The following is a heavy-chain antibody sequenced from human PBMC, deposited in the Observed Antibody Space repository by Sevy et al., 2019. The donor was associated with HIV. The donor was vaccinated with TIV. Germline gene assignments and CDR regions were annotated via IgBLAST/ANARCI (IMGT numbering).Heavy chain of an antibody. V-gene: IGHV3-23*01. Sequence: GGSLRLSCGASAFTFSSYVISWVRQAPGKGLEWVSTISGSGGRTYYADSVKGRFTISRDNFKNTVYLQMDSLRAEDTAVYYCAKEEVAGYNWGQGTLVTVSS. CDR2: ISGSGGRT. CDR3: AKEEVAGYN. J-gene: IGHJ4*02. CDR1: AFTFSSYV. D-gene: IGHD6-19*01.